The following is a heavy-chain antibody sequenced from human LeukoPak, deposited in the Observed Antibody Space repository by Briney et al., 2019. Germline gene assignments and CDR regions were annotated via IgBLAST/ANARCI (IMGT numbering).Heavy chain of an antibody. Sequence: ASLKVSCKASGGTFSSYAISWVRQAPGQGLEWMGRIIPILGIANYAQKFQGRVTITADKSTSTAYMELSSLRSEDTAVYYCARGRYDSSGYWFDPWGQGTLVTVSS. J-gene: IGHJ5*02. D-gene: IGHD3-22*01. CDR2: IIPILGIA. V-gene: IGHV1-69*04. CDR3: ARGRYDSSGYWFDP. CDR1: GGTFSSYA.